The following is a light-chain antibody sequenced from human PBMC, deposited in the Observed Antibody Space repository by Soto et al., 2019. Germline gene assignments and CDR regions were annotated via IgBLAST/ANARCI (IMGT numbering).Light chain of an antibody. CDR3: QQLNNYPLT. Sequence: DIQLTQSPSLLSASVGDRVTITCRASQAIGRHLAWYQQRPGTTPNLLISAASTLESGVPSRFSGSGSGTEFTLTINSLQPGDFATYYCQQLNNYPLTFGGGTKLEIK. V-gene: IGKV1-9*01. CDR2: AAS. CDR1: QAIGRH. J-gene: IGKJ4*01.